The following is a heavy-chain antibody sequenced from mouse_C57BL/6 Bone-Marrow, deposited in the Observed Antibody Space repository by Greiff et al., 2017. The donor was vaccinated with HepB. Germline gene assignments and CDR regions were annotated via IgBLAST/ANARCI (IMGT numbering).Heavy chain of an antibody. CDR2: IRSKSSNYAT. Sequence: EVKLVESGGGLVQPKGSLKLSCAASGFTFNTYAMHWVRQAPGKGLEWVARIRSKSSNYATYYADSVKDRFTISRDDSQSMLYLQMNNLKTEDTAMYYCVRDGDYDGYWYFDVWGTGTTVTVSS. CDR3: VRDGDYDGYWYFDV. V-gene: IGHV10-3*01. CDR1: GFTFNTYA. D-gene: IGHD2-4*01. J-gene: IGHJ1*03.